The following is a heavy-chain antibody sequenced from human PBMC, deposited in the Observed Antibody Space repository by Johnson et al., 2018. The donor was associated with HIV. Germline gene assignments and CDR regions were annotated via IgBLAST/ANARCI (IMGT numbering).Heavy chain of an antibody. CDR2: ISSDGGSS. CDR3: AKDPTAVDDIHAFDI. J-gene: IGHJ3*02. D-gene: IGHD3-9*01. CDR1: GFTFSSYA. V-gene: IGHV3-64*01. Sequence: MLLVESGGGLVQPGGSLRLSCAASGFTFSSYAMHWVRQAPGKGLEYVSAISSDGGSSYSANSVKGRFTISRDNSKNTLYLQMNSLRAEDTAVYYCAKDPTAVDDIHAFDIWGQGTMVTVSS.